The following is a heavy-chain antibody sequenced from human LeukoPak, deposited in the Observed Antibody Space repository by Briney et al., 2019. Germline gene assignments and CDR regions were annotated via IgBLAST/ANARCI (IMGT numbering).Heavy chain of an antibody. J-gene: IGHJ4*02. D-gene: IGHD6-13*01. CDR1: GFTFSSYG. V-gene: IGHV3-30*02. CDR2: IRYDGSNK. Sequence: GGSLRLSCAASGFTFSSYGMHWVRQAPGKGLEWVAFIRYDGSNKYYADSVKGRFTISRDNSKNTLYLQMNSLRAEDTAVYYCAKVRSRAAADAEDYWGQGTLVTVSS. CDR3: AKVRSRAAADAEDY.